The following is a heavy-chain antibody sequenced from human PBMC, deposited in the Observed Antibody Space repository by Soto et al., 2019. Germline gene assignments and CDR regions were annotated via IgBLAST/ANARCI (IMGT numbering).Heavy chain of an antibody. J-gene: IGHJ5*02. CDR1: GGSISSYS. Sequence: SETLSLTCTVSGGSISSYSWTWIRQPPGKGLEWIGFFFYTGITNYNPSLRSRVTISADTSKNQFSLQLTSVTAADTAVYYCARGRQGYSYDSHGSFDHWGQGAQVTVSS. CDR3: ARGRQGYSYDSHGSFDH. CDR2: FFYTGIT. D-gene: IGHD3-22*01. V-gene: IGHV4-59*01.